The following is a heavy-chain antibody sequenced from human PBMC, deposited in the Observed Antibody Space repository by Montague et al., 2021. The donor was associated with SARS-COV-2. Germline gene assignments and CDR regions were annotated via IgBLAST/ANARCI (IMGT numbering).Heavy chain of an antibody. D-gene: IGHD2-8*02. CDR3: ARSQVLYGDFDY. CDR2: IYPAGNT. CDR1: GLTVSDNY. V-gene: IGHV3-53*01. J-gene: IGHJ4*02. Sequence: SLRLSCAVSGLTVSDNYMSLIRLAPGRGPEWVSVIYPAGNTFYADSVKGRFTISRDKSKNTLSLQMDSLRGDDTAVYYCARSQVLYGDFDYWGQGILATVSS.